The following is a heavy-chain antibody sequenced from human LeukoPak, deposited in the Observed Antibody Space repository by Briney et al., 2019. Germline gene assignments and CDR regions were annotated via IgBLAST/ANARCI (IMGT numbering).Heavy chain of an antibody. V-gene: IGHV3-53*01. Sequence: PGGSLRLSCAASGFTVSSNYMTWVRQAPGKGLEWVSVIYSGDNTYYADSVKGRFTISRDNSKNTLYLQMNSLRAEDTAVYYCARAGNWGSSDYWGQGTLVTVSS. CDR2: IYSGDNT. D-gene: IGHD7-27*01. CDR3: ARAGNWGSSDY. CDR1: GFTVSSNY. J-gene: IGHJ4*02.